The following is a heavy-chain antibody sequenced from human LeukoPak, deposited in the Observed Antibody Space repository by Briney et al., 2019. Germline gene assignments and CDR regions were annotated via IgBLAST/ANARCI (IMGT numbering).Heavy chain of an antibody. CDR3: ARDSAPLGYFDY. V-gene: IGHV4-4*07. CDR2: IYTSGST. CDR1: GGSISSYY. Sequence: LETLSLTCTVSGGSISSYYWSWIRQPAGKGLEWIGRIYTSGSTNYNPSLKSRVTMSVDTSKNQFSLKLSSVTAADTAVYYCARDSAPLGYFDYWGQGTLVTVSS. J-gene: IGHJ4*02.